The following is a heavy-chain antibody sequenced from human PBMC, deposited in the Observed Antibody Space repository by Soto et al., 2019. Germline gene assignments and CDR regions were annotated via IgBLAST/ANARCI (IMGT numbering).Heavy chain of an antibody. V-gene: IGHV3-30-3*01. D-gene: IGHD3-3*01. CDR1: GFTFSSYA. J-gene: IGHJ6*02. CDR2: ISYDGSNK. CDR3: ARGRSYYDFWSGYYDYYGMDV. Sequence: PGGSLRLSCAASGFTFSSYAMHWVRQAPGKGLEWVAVISYDGSNKYYADSVKGRFTISRDNSKNTLYLQMNSLRAEATAVYYCARGRSYYDFWSGYYDYYGMDVWGQGTTVTVSS.